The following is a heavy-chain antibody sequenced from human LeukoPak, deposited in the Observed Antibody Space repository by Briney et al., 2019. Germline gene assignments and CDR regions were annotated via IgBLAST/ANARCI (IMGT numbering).Heavy chain of an antibody. Sequence: GGSLRLSCAASGFTFSSYSMNWVRQAPGKGLEWVSSISSSSSYIYYADSVKGRFTISRDNAKNSLYLQMNSLRAEDTAVYYGARDPPGILGALDIGGQGKMVTVSS. CDR1: GFTFSSYS. V-gene: IGHV3-21*01. CDR3: ARDPPGILGALDI. CDR2: ISSSSSYI. J-gene: IGHJ3*02. D-gene: IGHD7-27*01.